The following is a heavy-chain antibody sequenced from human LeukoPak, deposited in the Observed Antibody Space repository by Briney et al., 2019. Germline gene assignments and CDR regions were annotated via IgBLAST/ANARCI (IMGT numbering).Heavy chain of an antibody. Sequence: SGTLSLTCAVSGGSISSSNWWSWVRQPPGKGLEWIGEIYHSGSTNYNPSLKSRVTISVDKSKNQFSLKLSSVTAADTAVYYCARLDIAVAGTTGGFDYWGQGTLVTVSS. CDR2: IYHSGST. D-gene: IGHD6-19*01. V-gene: IGHV4-4*02. J-gene: IGHJ4*02. CDR3: ARLDIAVAGTTGGFDY. CDR1: GGSISSSNW.